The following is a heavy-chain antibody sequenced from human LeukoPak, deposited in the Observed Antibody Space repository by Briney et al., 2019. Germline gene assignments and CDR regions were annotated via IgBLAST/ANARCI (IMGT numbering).Heavy chain of an antibody. CDR1: GFTFSSYA. D-gene: IGHD3-22*01. J-gene: IGHJ4*02. CDR3: AKDRPRWRDYYDSSRRPPSTYYFDY. Sequence: PGGSLRLSCAASGFTFSSYAMSWVRQAPGKGLEWVSAISGSGGSTYYADSVKGRFTISRDNSKNTLYLQMNSLRAEDTAVYYCAKDRPRWRDYYDSSRRPPSTYYFDYWGQGTLVTVSS. CDR2: ISGSGGST. V-gene: IGHV3-23*01.